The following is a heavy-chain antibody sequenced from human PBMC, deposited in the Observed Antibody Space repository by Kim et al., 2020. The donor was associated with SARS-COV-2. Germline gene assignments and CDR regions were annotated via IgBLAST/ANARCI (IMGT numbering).Heavy chain of an antibody. Sequence: GGSLRLSCAASGFTFSSFSMNWVRQAPGKGLEWVSSISTSSSYIYYADSVRGRFTISRDNAKNSLYLHMNSLRAEDTAIYYCARDKGPMVGASLDYWGQGTLVTVSS. CDR1: GFTFSSFS. V-gene: IGHV3-21*01. CDR3: ARDKGPMVGASLDY. D-gene: IGHD1-26*01. CDR2: ISTSSSYI. J-gene: IGHJ4*02.